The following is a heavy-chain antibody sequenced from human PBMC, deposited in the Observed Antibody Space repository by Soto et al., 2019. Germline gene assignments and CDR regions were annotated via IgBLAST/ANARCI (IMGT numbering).Heavy chain of an antibody. J-gene: IGHJ4*02. V-gene: IGHV1-18*04. CDR1: GYTFTSYP. D-gene: IGHD1-7*01. CDR3: EIEYYGTTTWIDY. CDR2: VNSYDGTT. Sequence: QVQLVQSAPELQRPGDSVKVSCKTSGYTFTSYPYSWVRQAPGQGLEWMGWVNSYDGTTKVAQQFRDRITLTADKSAATVFMELRILTSEATAVYYWEIEYYGTTTWIDYWGQGTLVAVSS.